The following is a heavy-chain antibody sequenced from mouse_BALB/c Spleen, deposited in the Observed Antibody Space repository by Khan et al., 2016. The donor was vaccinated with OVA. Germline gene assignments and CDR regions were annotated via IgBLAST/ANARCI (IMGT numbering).Heavy chain of an antibody. Sequence: EVQLQESGPGLVKPSQSLSLTCTVTGYSITSDYAWNWIRQFPGNKLEWMAYITYSGSTGYNPSPKGRISITRDTSKTQFFLQLNSVTTEDTATYYCARDYGSSYLFFDYWGQGTTLTVSS. CDR3: ARDYGSSYLFFDY. CDR1: GYSITSDYA. D-gene: IGHD1-1*01. J-gene: IGHJ2*01. V-gene: IGHV3-2*02. CDR2: ITYSGST.